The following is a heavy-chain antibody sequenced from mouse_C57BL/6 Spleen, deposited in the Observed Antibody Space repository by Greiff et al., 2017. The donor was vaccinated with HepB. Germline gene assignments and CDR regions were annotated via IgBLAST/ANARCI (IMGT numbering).Heavy chain of an antibody. Sequence: VQGVESGAELARPGASVKMSCKASGYTFTSYTMHWVKQRPGQGLEWIGYINPSSGYTKYNQKFKDKATLTADKSSSTAYMQLSSLTSEDSAVYYCARGGYSTPFDYWGQGTTLTVSS. V-gene: IGHV1-4*01. J-gene: IGHJ2*01. CDR2: INPSSGYT. D-gene: IGHD2-5*01. CDR1: GYTFTSYT. CDR3: ARGGYSTPFDY.